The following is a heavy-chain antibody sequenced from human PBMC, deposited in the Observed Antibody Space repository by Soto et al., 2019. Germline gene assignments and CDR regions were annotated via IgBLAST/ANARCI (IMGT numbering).Heavy chain of an antibody. CDR1: GFIFSDYA. Sequence: PGGSLRLSCVASGFIFSDYAMHGARQAPGKGLEWVALISPAGTNQYYAASAKGRFTISRDNSKNTLYLQMNSLRPEDTGLYYCARENSRISPRLFQHWGHGTLVTVSS. CDR2: ISPAGTNQ. V-gene: IGHV3-30-3*01. CDR3: ARENSRISPRLFQH. J-gene: IGHJ1*01. D-gene: IGHD6-6*01.